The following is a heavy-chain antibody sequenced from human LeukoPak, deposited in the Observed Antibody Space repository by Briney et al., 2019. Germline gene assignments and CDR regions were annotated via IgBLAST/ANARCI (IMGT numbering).Heavy chain of an antibody. CDR2: ISSSSSYI. D-gene: IGHD1-26*01. V-gene: IGHV3-21*01. CDR1: GFTFSSYS. CDR3: ARDFQGTLELELLSAFDI. J-gene: IGHJ3*02. Sequence: GGSLRLSCAASGFTFSSYSMNWVRQAPGKGLEWVSSISSSSSYIYYADSVKGRFTISRDNSKNTLYLQMNSLRAEDTAAYYCARDFQGTLELELLSAFDIWGQGTMVTVSS.